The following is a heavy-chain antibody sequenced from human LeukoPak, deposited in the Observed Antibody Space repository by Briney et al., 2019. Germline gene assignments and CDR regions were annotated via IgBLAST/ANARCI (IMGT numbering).Heavy chain of an antibody. D-gene: IGHD2-2*01. V-gene: IGHV1-69*02. CDR3: ARLVPAATPDSKNRDC. CDR1: GGTFSSYT. J-gene: IGHJ4*02. CDR2: IIPILGIA. Sequence: SVKVSCKASGGTFSSYTISWVRQAPGQGLEWMGRIIPILGIANYAQKFQGRVTITADKSTSTAYMELSSLRSEDTAVYYCARLVPAATPDSKNRDCRGQGTLVTVSS.